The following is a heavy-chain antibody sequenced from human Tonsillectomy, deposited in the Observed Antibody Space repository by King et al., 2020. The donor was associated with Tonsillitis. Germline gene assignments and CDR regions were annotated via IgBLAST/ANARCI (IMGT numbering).Heavy chain of an antibody. J-gene: IGHJ4*02. CDR2: INPNGGDT. Sequence: LQLVQSGAEVKKPGASVKVTCKASGYTFSDYYIHWVRQAPGQGFEWMGWINPNGGDTNFAQKFQGRVTMTRDTSITTPYMEMDSLTSEDTAVYYCARVKWVSGGHYMDFWGQRTLVTVSS. D-gene: IGHD7-27*01. CDR1: GYTFSDYY. V-gene: IGHV1-2*02. CDR3: ARVKWVSGGHYMDF.